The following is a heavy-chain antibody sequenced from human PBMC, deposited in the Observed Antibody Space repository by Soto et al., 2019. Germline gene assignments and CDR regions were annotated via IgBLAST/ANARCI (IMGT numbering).Heavy chain of an antibody. D-gene: IGHD5-18*01. Sequence: GESLKISCKGSELTNYFINWVRQMPRKGLEGMGKIDASDSYTNYSPSFERGVTTSADKSISTAYLQWSSLMASDTAMHYCGICIQGLHIWGQGTTVTVSS. CDR2: IDASDSYT. CDR1: ELTNYF. CDR3: GICIQGLHI. V-gene: IGHV5-10-1*01. J-gene: IGHJ6*01.